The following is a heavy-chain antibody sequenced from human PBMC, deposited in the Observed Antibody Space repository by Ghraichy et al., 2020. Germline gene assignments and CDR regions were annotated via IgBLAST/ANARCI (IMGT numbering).Heavy chain of an antibody. Sequence: SETLSLTCAVYGGSFSGYYWSWIRQPPGKGLEWIGEINHSGSTNYNPSLKSRVTISVDTSKNQFSLKLSSVTAADTAVYYCASSRYYDFWSGYRQLNYYYGMDVWGQGTTVTVSS. J-gene: IGHJ6*02. CDR3: ASSRYYDFWSGYRQLNYYYGMDV. CDR2: INHSGST. D-gene: IGHD3-3*01. CDR1: GGSFSGYY. V-gene: IGHV4-34*01.